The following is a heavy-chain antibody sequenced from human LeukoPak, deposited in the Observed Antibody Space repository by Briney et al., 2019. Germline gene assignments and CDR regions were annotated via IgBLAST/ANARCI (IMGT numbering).Heavy chain of an antibody. CDR1: GYTFTTYW. D-gene: IGHD6-13*01. CDR2: INSDGSNT. V-gene: IGHV3-74*01. Sequence: GGSLRLSCAASGYTFTTYWIHWVRQAPGRGLVWVSLINSDGSNTGYADSVKGRFTISRDNAKNMVYLQMNSLRAEDTAVYYCIRDSSSSFDYWGQGTLVTVSS. J-gene: IGHJ4*02. CDR3: IRDSSSSFDY.